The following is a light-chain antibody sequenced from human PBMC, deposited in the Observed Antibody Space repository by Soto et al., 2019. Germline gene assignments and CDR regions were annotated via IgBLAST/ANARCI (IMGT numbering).Light chain of an antibody. CDR2: GAS. J-gene: IGKJ1*01. V-gene: IGKV3-20*01. CDR3: QQYLVTPWT. CDR1: QSVSRNY. Sequence: EIVLTQSPGTLSLSPWESATLSCRASQSVSRNYLAWYQQKPGQAPRLLIYGASSRATGIPDRFSGSGSGTDFTLTIGRLEPEDFAVYYCQQYLVTPWTFGQGTKVDIK.